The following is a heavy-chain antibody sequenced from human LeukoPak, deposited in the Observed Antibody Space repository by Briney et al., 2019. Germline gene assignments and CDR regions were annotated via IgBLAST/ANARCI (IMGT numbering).Heavy chain of an antibody. J-gene: IGHJ4*02. D-gene: IGHD2-2*01. Sequence: SETLSLTCAVYGGSFSGYYWSWIRQPPGKGLEWIGEINHSGSTNYNPSLKSRVTISVDTSKNQFSLKLSSVTAADTAVYYCARGYCSSTSCYGGRFFDYWGQGTLVTVSS. CDR3: ARGYCSSTSCYGGRFFDY. CDR2: INHSGST. V-gene: IGHV4-34*01. CDR1: GGSFSGYY.